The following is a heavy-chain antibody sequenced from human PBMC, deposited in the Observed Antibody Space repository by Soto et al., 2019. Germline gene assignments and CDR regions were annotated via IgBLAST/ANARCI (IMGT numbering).Heavy chain of an antibody. CDR1: GGTFSTNT. CDR2: IMPIFGSA. J-gene: IGHJ4*02. Sequence: SVKVSCKASGGTFSTNTISWVRQAPGQGLEWMGGIMPIFGSANYAQKFQGRVTITADEYTRTVYMELSRLRSEDTAVYYCARQFDPDTSGYYYAYWGQGTLVTVS. D-gene: IGHD3-22*01. V-gene: IGHV1-69*13. CDR3: ARQFDPDTSGYYYAY.